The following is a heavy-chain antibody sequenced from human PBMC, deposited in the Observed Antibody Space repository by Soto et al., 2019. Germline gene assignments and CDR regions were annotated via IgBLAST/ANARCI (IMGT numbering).Heavy chain of an antibody. J-gene: IGHJ3*02. V-gene: IGHV1-69*12. Sequence: QVQLVQSGAEVKKPGSSVKVSCKASGGTFSNHAINWVRQAPGQGLEWMGRIIPIFTTTNYAQNFQGRVTIPADESTITAYMELTSLKHDDTAVYYCAREVAADGTFREDVFDIWGQGTMVTVSS. D-gene: IGHD6-13*01. CDR3: AREVAADGTFREDVFDI. CDR1: GGTFSNHA. CDR2: IIPIFTTT.